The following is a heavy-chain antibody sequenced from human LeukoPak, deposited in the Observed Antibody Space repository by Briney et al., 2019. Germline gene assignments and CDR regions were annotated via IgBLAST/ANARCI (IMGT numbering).Heavy chain of an antibody. V-gene: IGHV3-21*01. CDR3: ARDKFVDGYNFFGY. CDR2: IFPSGGEI. J-gene: IGHJ4*02. Sequence: PGGSLRLSCEASGFTFSTFAMIWVRQPPGKGLEWVSSIFPSGGEIHYADSVRGRFTISRDNAKNSLYLQMNSLRAEDTAVYYCARDKFVDGYNFFGYWGQGTLVTVSS. CDR1: GFTFSTFA. D-gene: IGHD5-24*01.